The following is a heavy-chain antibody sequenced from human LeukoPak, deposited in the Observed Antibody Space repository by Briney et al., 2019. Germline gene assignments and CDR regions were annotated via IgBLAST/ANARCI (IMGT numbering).Heavy chain of an antibody. V-gene: IGHV4-34*01. CDR3: ARGWVAAAGFDY. D-gene: IGHD6-13*01. J-gene: IGHJ4*02. CDR2: INHSGSN. Sequence: SETLSLTCAVYGGSFSGYYWSWIRQPPGKGLGWIGEINHSGSNNYNPSLKSRVTISVDTSKNQFSLKLSSVTAADTAVYYCARGWVAAAGFDYWGQGTLVTVSS. CDR1: GGSFSGYY.